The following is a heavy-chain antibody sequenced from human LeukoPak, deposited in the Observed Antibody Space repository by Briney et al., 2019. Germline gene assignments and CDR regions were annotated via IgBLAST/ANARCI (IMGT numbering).Heavy chain of an antibody. Sequence: PGGSLRLSCAASGFTFSDYYMSWIRQAPGKGLEWVSYISSSGSTIYYADSVKGRFTISRDNAKNSLYLQMNSLRAGDTAVYYCARARSDVWGSYYVYWGQGTLVTVSS. D-gene: IGHD3-16*01. V-gene: IGHV3-11*01. CDR1: GFTFSDYY. CDR3: ARARSDVWGSYYVY. J-gene: IGHJ4*02. CDR2: ISSSGSTI.